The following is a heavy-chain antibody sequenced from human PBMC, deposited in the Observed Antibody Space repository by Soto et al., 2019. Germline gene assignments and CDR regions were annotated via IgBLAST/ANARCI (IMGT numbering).Heavy chain of an antibody. J-gene: IGHJ4*02. CDR3: AKGGSSGWPGGEDF. D-gene: IGHD6-19*01. CDR1: GFTFSNYA. Sequence: EVQLLESGGGLVQPGGSLRLSCVVSGFTFSNYAMSWVRKTPGKGLEWVSGITSDGSTTWYADFVEGRFTISRDNSKNTVYLQVNSPRGEDAAVYFCAKGGSSGWPGGEDFWGQGTMVTVSS. V-gene: IGHV3-23*01. CDR2: ITSDGSTT.